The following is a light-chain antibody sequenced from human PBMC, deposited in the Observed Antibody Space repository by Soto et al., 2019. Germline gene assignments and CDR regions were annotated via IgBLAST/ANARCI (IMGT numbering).Light chain of an antibody. J-gene: IGKJ1*01. CDR2: AAS. V-gene: IGKV1-39*01. Sequence: DVQMTQSPSSLSASVGDRVTITCRASQSISSYVNWYQQKPGKAPKLLIYAASSLQSGVPSRFSGSGSATDFTLTISSLQPEDFATYYCQQSYSTPPWTFGQGTKVEIK. CDR1: QSISSY. CDR3: QQSYSTPPWT.